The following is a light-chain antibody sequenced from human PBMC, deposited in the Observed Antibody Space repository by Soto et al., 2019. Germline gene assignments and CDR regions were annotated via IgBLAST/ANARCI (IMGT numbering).Light chain of an antibody. V-gene: IGKV1-33*01. CDR1: QDISNS. CDR2: DAT. Sequence: DIQMTQSPSSLSASVGDRVTITCQASQDISNSLNWYQQKPGKAPKLLIYDATRLETGVPSRFSGSGLGTDFTFTINSLQPEDFATYFCQQYDSLPPTFGERTWVDIK. J-gene: IGKJ4*01. CDR3: QQYDSLPPT.